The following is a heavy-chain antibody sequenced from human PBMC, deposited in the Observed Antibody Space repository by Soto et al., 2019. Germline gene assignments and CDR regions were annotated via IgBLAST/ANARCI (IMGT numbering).Heavy chain of an antibody. D-gene: IGHD3-3*01. CDR1: GGTFSSYA. Sequence: ASVKVSCKASGGTFSSYAISWVRQAPGQGLEWMGGIIPIFGTANYAQKFQGRVTITADESTSTAYMELSSLRSEDTAVYYCARGTTYYDFWSGYFFDYWGQGTLVTV. V-gene: IGHV1-69*13. J-gene: IGHJ4*02. CDR2: IIPIFGTA. CDR3: ARGTTYYDFWSGYFFDY.